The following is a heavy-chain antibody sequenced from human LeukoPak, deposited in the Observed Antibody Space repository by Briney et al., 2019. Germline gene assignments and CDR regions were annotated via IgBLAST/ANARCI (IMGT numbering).Heavy chain of an antibody. Sequence: SETLSLTCAVYGGSFSGYYWSWIRQPPGKGLEWIGEINHSGSTNYNPSLKSRVTISVDTSKNQFSLKLSSVTAADTAVYYCARERGDGVSASVDYWGQGTLVTVSS. CDR1: GGSFSGYY. CDR3: ARERGDGVSASVDY. D-gene: IGHD2-21*01. V-gene: IGHV4-34*01. J-gene: IGHJ4*02. CDR2: INHSGST.